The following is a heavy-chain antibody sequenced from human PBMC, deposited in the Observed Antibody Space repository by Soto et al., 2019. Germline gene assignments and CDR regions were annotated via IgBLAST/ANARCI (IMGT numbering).Heavy chain of an antibody. D-gene: IGHD2-2*01. CDR1: GGSISSGSYY. CDR3: ARQKPYCSSTSCYRYYYYMDV. Sequence: PSETLSVTCTVSGGSISSGSYYWGWIRQPPGKGLEWIGSIYYSGSTYYNPSLKSRVTISVDTSKNQFSLKLSSVTAADTAVYYCARQKPYCSSTSCYRYYYYMDVWGKGTTVTVSS. J-gene: IGHJ6*03. CDR2: IYYSGST. V-gene: IGHV4-39*01.